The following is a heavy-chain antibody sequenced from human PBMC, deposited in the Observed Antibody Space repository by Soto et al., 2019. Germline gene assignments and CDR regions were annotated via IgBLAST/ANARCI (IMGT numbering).Heavy chain of an antibody. CDR3: ARVSIAAAFTALDY. D-gene: IGHD6-13*01. J-gene: IGHJ4*02. Sequence: VKGRFTISRDNAKNSLYLQMNSLRAEDTAVYYCARVSIAAAFTALDYWGQGTLVTVSS. V-gene: IGHV3-21*01.